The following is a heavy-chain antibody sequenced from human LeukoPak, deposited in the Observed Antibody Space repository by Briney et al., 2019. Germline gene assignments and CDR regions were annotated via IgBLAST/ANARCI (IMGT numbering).Heavy chain of an antibody. Sequence: GESLKISCKGSGYTFTSYWIAWVRQMPGKGLEWMGIVFPGDSDTRYSPSFQGQVTISADKSISTAYLQWSSLKASDTAMYYCARRAYCGGDCYVDYWGQGTLVTVSS. V-gene: IGHV5-51*01. J-gene: IGHJ4*02. CDR3: ARRAYCGGDCYVDY. CDR1: GYTFTSYW. CDR2: VFPGDSDT. D-gene: IGHD2-21*02.